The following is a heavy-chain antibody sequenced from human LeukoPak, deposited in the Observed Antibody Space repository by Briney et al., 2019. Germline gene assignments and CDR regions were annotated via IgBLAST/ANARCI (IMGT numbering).Heavy chain of an antibody. D-gene: IGHD3-16*01. V-gene: IGHV3-7*01. CDR3: ARDYTRYNYFDD. J-gene: IGHJ4*02. Sequence: PGGSLRLSCTASGFRINNYWMTWVRQAPGKGLEWLANIKQDENKVYYVDSVKGRFTISTDSARNSLDLQMNSLRAEDTAVYYCARDYTRYNYFDDWGQGTLVTVSS. CDR2: IKQDENKV. CDR1: GFRINNYW.